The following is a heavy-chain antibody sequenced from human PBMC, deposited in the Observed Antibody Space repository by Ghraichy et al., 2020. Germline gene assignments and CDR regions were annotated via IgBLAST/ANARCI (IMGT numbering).Heavy chain of an antibody. V-gene: IGHV3-13*01. J-gene: IGHJ6*02. CDR1: GFTFSTYN. Sequence: GSLRLSCAASGFTFSTYNMHWVRQATGKGLEWVSSIGKGGETYYSGSVKGRFTISRENGKKLLYLQMNSLRAGDTAVYYCVREEWTQVSESWVVEDVWGPGTTVTVSS. CDR3: VREEWTQVSESWVVEDV. CDR2: IGKGGET. D-gene: IGHD5-18*01.